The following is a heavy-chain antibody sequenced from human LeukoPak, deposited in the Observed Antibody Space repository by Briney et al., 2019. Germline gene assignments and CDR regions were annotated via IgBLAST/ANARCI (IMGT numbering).Heavy chain of an antibody. J-gene: IGHJ4*02. Sequence: SETLSLTCAVYGGSFSGYYWSWIRQPLGKGLEWIGEINHSGSTNYNPSLRSRVTISVDTSKNQFSLKLNSVTAADTAVYYCARDFNWNYVHFDYWGQGTLVTVSS. V-gene: IGHV4-34*01. CDR3: ARDFNWNYVHFDY. D-gene: IGHD1-7*01. CDR2: INHSGST. CDR1: GGSFSGYY.